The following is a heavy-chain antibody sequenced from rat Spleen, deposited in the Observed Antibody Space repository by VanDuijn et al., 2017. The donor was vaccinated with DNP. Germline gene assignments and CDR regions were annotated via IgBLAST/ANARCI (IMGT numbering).Heavy chain of an antibody. V-gene: IGHV3-3*01. CDR2: ISNAGST. CDR1: GYSITSSYR. CDR3: GRVQLGYYALDA. J-gene: IGHJ4*01. Sequence: EVQLQESGPGLVKTSQSLSLTCSVTGYSITSSYRWNWIRKFPGNKLEWMGYISNAGSTYYTPSLKSRISITRDTSKNQFFLQLNSVITEDTATYYCGRVQLGYYALDAWGQGTSVTVSS. D-gene: IGHD5-1*01.